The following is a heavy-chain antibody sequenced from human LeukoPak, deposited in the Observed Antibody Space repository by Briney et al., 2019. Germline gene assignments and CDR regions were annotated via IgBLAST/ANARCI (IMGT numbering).Heavy chain of an antibody. Sequence: GGSLRLSCAASGFTFSSYAMSWVRQAPGKGLEWVSAISGSGGSTYYADSVKGRFTISRDNSKNTLYLQMNSLRAEDTAVYYCAKDRIAVAGHYYYCGMDVWGQGTTVTVSS. J-gene: IGHJ6*02. CDR3: AKDRIAVAGHYYYCGMDV. CDR1: GFTFSSYA. V-gene: IGHV3-23*01. CDR2: ISGSGGST. D-gene: IGHD6-19*01.